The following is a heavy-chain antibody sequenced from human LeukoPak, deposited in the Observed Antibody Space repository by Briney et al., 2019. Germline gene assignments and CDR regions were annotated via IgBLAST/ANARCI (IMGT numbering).Heavy chain of an antibody. J-gene: IGHJ4*02. CDR1: GGSIRSFY. D-gene: IGHD6-6*01. CDR3: ARHRAYSSSSPFDY. CDR2: VYPSGST. V-gene: IGHV4-4*07. Sequence: SETLSLTCSVSGGSIRSFYWSWIRQSAGKGLEWIGRVYPSGSTNYNPSLKSRVTMSVDTSKNQFSLKLTSVTAADTAVYYCARHRAYSSSSPFDYWGQGTLVTVSS.